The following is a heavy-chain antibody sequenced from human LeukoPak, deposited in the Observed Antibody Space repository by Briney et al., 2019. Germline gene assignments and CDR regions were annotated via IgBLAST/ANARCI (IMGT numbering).Heavy chain of an antibody. CDR2: IWCDGSDK. Sequence: PGGSLRRYGAGSGFTCSRSGMHWVRKAPGNGREGGALIWCDGSDKYYADSVKGSFTSARDNTKNTLELQMNSLSVEDTAVSYCAVHCSSASCRPETWGQGTLVTVSS. J-gene: IGHJ5*02. D-gene: IGHD2-2*01. V-gene: IGHV3-30*02. CDR1: GFTCSRSG. CDR3: AVHCSSASCRPET.